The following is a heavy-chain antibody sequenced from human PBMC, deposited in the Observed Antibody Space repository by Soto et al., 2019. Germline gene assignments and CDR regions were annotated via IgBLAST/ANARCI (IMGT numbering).Heavy chain of an antibody. V-gene: IGHV4-31*02. CDR2: IDYIGRA. D-gene: IGHD5-18*01. CDR1: GGSTSSDNYF. J-gene: IGHJ3*02. CDR3: AREVTSAAASDAFDI. Sequence: PSETLSLTCTVSGGSTSSDNYFWSWIRQHPGKGLEWIGYIDYIGRAYYNPSLKSRVITSVDTSKNQFSLRLSSVTVADTATYYCAREVTSAAASDAFDIWGQGTVVTVSS.